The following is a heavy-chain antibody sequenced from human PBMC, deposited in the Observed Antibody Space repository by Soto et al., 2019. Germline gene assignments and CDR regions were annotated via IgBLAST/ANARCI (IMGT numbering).Heavy chain of an antibody. J-gene: IGHJ4*02. V-gene: IGHV3-23*01. Sequence: GGSLRLSCSASGFTLSSYTMSWVRPTPGKGLQWVSTIFTGGTSTVYADPVRGRFSISRDDSKNTLYLQMDNLRVDDTALYFCAKDRHPDGIWTFDYWGQGTLVTVSS. CDR3: AKDRHPDGIWTFDY. CDR1: GFTLSSYT. D-gene: IGHD3-9*01. CDR2: IFTGGTST.